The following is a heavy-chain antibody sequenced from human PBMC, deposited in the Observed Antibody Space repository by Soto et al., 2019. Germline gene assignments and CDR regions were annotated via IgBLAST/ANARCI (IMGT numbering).Heavy chain of an antibody. CDR3: AKGGLGATSEYFQH. D-gene: IGHD1-26*01. CDR1: GFTFSSYA. J-gene: IGHJ1*01. CDR2: ISGSGGST. V-gene: IGHV3-23*01. Sequence: GGSLRLSCAASGFTFSSYAMSWVRQAPGKGLEWVSAISGSGGSTYYTDSVKGRFTISRDNSKNTLYLQMNSLRAEDTAVYYCAKGGLGATSEYFQHWGQGTLVTVSS.